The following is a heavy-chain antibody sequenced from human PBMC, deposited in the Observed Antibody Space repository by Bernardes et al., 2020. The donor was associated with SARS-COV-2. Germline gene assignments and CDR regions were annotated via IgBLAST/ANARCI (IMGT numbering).Heavy chain of an antibody. V-gene: IGHV3-74*01. CDR3: GRGSGNYYFDY. Sequence: GPVQGPVWVSRINGYGSSINYSDSVEDRFTISRDNARNTLSFEMNSLRAEDTAVYYFGRGSGNYYFDYWGQGTLV. D-gene: IGHD1-26*01. CDR2: INGYGSSI. J-gene: IGHJ4*02.